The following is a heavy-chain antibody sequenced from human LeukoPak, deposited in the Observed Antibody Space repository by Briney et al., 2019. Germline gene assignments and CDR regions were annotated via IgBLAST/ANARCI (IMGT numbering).Heavy chain of an antibody. CDR1: GRTHSSYA. CDR3: ASAPSTSCDLNWFDP. CDR2: NIPILGIE. J-gene: IGHJ5*02. Sequence: SVKVSCKASGRTHSSYAISWVRQPPGQGLEWMGRNIPILGIENYAQKFQGRVAYTAHKYTRTAHIELSRVSSEDTAVYFCASAPSTSCDLNWFDPWGQGTLVTVSS. V-gene: IGHV1-69*04. D-gene: IGHD2-2*01.